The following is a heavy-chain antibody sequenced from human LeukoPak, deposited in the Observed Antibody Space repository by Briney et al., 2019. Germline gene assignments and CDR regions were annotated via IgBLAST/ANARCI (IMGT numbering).Heavy chain of an antibody. CDR3: AKDIVVVPAAKPRHYGMDV. J-gene: IGHJ6*02. CDR2: IIPILGIA. D-gene: IGHD2-2*01. V-gene: IGHV1-69*04. CDR1: GGTFSSYA. Sequence: GASVKVSCKASGGTFSSYAISWVRQAPGQGLEWMGRIIPILGIANYAQKFQGRVTITADKSTSTAYMELSSLRSEDTAVYYCAKDIVVVPAAKPRHYGMDVWGQGTTVTVSS.